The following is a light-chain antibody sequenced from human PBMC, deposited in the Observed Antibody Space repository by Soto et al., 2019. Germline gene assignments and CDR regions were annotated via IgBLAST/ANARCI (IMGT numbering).Light chain of an antibody. CDR3: QQSYSVPLT. CDR2: TTS. V-gene: IGKV1-39*01. Sequence: DIQMTQSPSSLSASVGDRVTITCRASQTIDKYLNWYQEKPGKAPKLLIYTTSTLQSEVPSRFSGSGSETDFTLNISSLQPEDFATYYCQQSYSVPLTFGGGTKVEIK. CDR1: QTIDKY. J-gene: IGKJ4*01.